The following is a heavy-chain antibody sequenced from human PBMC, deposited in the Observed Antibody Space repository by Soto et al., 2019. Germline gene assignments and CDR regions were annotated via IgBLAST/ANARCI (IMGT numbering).Heavy chain of an antibody. V-gene: IGHV3-21*01. CDR2: ISSSSSYI. Sequence: EVQLVESGGGLVKPGGSLRLSCAASGFTFSSYSMNWVRQAPGKGLEWVSSISSSSSYIYYAYSVKGRFTISRDNAKNSLYLQMNSLRAADTAVYYCARDVYSSSRYFDYWGQGTLVTVSS. CDR1: GFTFSSYS. J-gene: IGHJ4*02. CDR3: ARDVYSSSRYFDY. D-gene: IGHD6-6*01.